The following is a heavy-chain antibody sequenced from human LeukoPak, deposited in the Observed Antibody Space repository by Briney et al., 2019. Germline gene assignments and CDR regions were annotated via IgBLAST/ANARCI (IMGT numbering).Heavy chain of an antibody. Sequence: GGSLRLSCAASGFTFSSYAMSWVRQAPGKGLEWVSAISGSGGSTYYADSVKGRFTISRDNSKNTLYLQMNSLRAGDTAVYYCAKKAAYGDYVHWYFDLWGRGTLVTVSS. CDR2: ISGSGGST. V-gene: IGHV3-23*01. CDR3: AKKAAYGDYVHWYFDL. D-gene: IGHD4-17*01. CDR1: GFTFSSYA. J-gene: IGHJ2*01.